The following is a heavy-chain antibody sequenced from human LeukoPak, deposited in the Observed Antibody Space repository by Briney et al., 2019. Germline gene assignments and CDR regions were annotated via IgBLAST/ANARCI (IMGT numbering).Heavy chain of an antibody. CDR1: GFTFSSYA. CDR3: AKSIAARPRYYYYYMDV. J-gene: IGHJ6*03. Sequence: GGSLRLSCAASGFTFSSYAMSWVRQAPGKGLEWVSAISGSGGSTYYADSVKGRFTISRDNSKNTLYLQMNSLRAEGTAVYYCAKSIAARPRYYYYYMDVWGKGTTVTVSS. V-gene: IGHV3-23*01. D-gene: IGHD6-6*01. CDR2: ISGSGGST.